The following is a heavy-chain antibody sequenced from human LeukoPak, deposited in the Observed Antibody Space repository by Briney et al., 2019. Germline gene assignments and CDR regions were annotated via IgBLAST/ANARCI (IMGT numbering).Heavy chain of an antibody. D-gene: IGHD4/OR15-4a*01. J-gene: IGHJ4*02. V-gene: IGHV1-2*02. CDR2: INSSSGGT. CDR3: TRPLLWWPQVGYFDY. CDR1: GYTFTGYY. Sequence: ASVKVSCKASGYTFTGYYMHWVRQAPGQGLEWMGWINSSSGGTNYAQKFQGRVTMTRDTSISTAYMELSRLRSDDTAVYYCTRPLLWWPQVGYFDYWGQGTLVTVSS.